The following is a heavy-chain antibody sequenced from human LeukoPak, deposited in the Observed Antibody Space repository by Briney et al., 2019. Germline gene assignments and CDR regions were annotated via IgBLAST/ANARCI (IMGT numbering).Heavy chain of an antibody. V-gene: IGHV1-69*13. Sequence: GASVKVSCKASGYTFTSYNIHWVRQAPGQGLEWMGGIIPIFGTANYAQKFQGRVTITADESTSTAYMELSSLRSEDTAVYYCASARNYDFWSGFDYWGQGTLVTVSS. CDR1: GYTFTSYN. CDR3: ASARNYDFWSGFDY. D-gene: IGHD3-3*01. J-gene: IGHJ4*02. CDR2: IIPIFGTA.